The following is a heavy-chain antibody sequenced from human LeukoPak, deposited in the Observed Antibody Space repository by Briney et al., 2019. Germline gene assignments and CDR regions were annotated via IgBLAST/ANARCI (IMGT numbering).Heavy chain of an antibody. D-gene: IGHD4-11*01. Sequence: PSETLSLTCTVSGGSISSSSYYWGWIRQPPGKGLEWIGSIYYSGSTYYNPSLKSRVTISVDTSKNQFSLKLSSVTAADTAVYYCPRMVGYSNWVDYWGQGTLVTVSS. V-gene: IGHV4-39*01. J-gene: IGHJ4*02. CDR1: GGSISSSSYY. CDR3: PRMVGYSNWVDY. CDR2: IYYSGST.